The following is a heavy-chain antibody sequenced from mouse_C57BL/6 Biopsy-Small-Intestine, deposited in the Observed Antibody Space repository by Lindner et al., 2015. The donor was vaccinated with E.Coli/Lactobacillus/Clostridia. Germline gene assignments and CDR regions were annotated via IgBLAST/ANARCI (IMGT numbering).Heavy chain of an antibody. V-gene: IGHV1-53*01. Sequence: SVKVSCKASGYTFTSQYMHWVRQAPGQGLEWMGTVMSSGGTTYAQKFQGRVTMARDTSTSTVYMELSSLRSEDTAMYYCARERGGNYYFDYWGQGTRVTVSS. CDR2: VMSSGGT. J-gene: IGHJ4*01. CDR1: GYTFTSQY. CDR3: ARERGGNYYFDY. D-gene: IGHD2-1*01.